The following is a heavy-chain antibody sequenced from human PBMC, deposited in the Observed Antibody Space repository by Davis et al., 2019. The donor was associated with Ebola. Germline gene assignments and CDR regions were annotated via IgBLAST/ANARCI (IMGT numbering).Heavy chain of an antibody. CDR2: IYRDGRT. CDR3: VKDTSNIWFDV. V-gene: IGHV3-53*01. D-gene: IGHD2/OR15-2a*01. J-gene: IGHJ3*01. Sequence: GGSLRLSCAASGFIVSDKYMSWVRQAPGKGLEWVSVIYRDGRTYYADSVKGRFTISRDNSKNTLHLQMNSLRVEDTAMYYCVKDTSNIWFDVWGQGTLVTVSS. CDR1: GFIVSDKY.